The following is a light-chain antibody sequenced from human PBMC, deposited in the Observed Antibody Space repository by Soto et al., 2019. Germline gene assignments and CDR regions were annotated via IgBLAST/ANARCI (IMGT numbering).Light chain of an antibody. CDR3: QQYKNWPPIT. CDR1: QSVSSY. CDR2: GAS. V-gene: IGKV3-15*01. J-gene: IGKJ5*01. Sequence: EIVMTQSPATLSVSPGERATLSCRASQSVSSYLAWYQQKPGQAPRLLIYGASTRATGIPARFSGSGSGTEFTLTISSLQSEDFAVYYCQQYKNWPPITFGQGTRLEI.